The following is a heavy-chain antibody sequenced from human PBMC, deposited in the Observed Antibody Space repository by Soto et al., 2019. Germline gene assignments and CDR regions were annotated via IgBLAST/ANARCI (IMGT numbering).Heavy chain of an antibody. J-gene: IGHJ6*02. Sequence: QVQLVQSGAEVKKPGASVKVSCKASGYTFTSYGISWVRQAPGQGLEWMGWISAYNGNTNYAQKLQGRVTMTTDTSTSTAYMERSRLRSDDTAGYYCATLGVAATDGNYYYYGMDVSGQGTTVNVSS. CDR2: ISAYNGNT. CDR1: GYTFTSYG. V-gene: IGHV1-18*01. CDR3: ATLGVAATDGNYYYYGMDV. D-gene: IGHD2-15*01.